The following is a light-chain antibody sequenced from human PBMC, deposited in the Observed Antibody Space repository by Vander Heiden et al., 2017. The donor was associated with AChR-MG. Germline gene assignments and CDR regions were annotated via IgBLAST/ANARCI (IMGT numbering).Light chain of an antibody. V-gene: IGLV3-1*01. CDR3: KAWDTNIAYV. J-gene: IGLJ1*01. Sequence: SYELTQPPSLSLSPDQPASITCSGAAFGNKYVSWYPQHPGRPPVLVMYQDDKRPSGIPERFSGSNSGDTAILTISGTQALDEADYYCKAWDTNIAYVFGSGTRVTVL. CDR1: AFGNKY. CDR2: QDD.